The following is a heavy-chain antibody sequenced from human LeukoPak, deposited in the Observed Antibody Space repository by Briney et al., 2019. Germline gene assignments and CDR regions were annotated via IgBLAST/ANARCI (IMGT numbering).Heavy chain of an antibody. CDR2: IKGDGSEE. CDR3: AINVVVVAATIEDY. Sequence: GGSLRLSCAASGFTSSWYWMSWVRQAPGKGLEWVASIKGDGSEESTLDSVKGRFSIFRDNAKNSLNLQMNSLRAEDTAVYYCAINVVVVAATIEDYWGQGTLVTVSS. J-gene: IGHJ4*02. V-gene: IGHV3-7*03. D-gene: IGHD2-15*01. CDR1: GFTSSWYW.